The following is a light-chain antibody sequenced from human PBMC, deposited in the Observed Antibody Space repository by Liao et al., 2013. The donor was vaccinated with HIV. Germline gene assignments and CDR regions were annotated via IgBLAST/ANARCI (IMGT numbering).Light chain of an antibody. CDR2: QDS. V-gene: IGLV3-1*01. J-gene: IGLJ1*01. CDR1: NLSNILGNKY. Sequence: SYGLTQPPSVSVSTGQTASITCYGDNLSNILGNKYLHWYLQRPGQSPVLVIYQDSKRPSGIPERFSGSNSGNTATLTISGTQAMDEADYYCQAWDSSILYVFGTGTKVTVL. CDR3: QAWDSSILYV.